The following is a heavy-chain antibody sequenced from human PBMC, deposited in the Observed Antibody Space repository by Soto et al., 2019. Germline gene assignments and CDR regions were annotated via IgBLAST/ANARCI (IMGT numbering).Heavy chain of an antibody. V-gene: IGHV4-34*01. J-gene: IGHJ3*02. Sequence: SETLSLTCAVYGGSFSGYYWSWIRQPPGKGLEWIGEINHSGSTNYNPSLKSRVTISVDTSKNQFSLKLSSVTAADTAVYYCARTGMVRGRRLDIWGQGTMVTVSS. D-gene: IGHD3-10*01. CDR2: INHSGST. CDR1: GGSFSGYY. CDR3: ARTGMVRGRRLDI.